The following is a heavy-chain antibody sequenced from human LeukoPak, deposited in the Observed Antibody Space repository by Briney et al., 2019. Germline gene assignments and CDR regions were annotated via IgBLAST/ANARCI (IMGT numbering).Heavy chain of an antibody. D-gene: IGHD6-6*01. CDR1: GFSLSTRGVG. Sequence: SGPTLVKPTQTLTLTCTFSGFSLSTRGVGVGWIRQPPGKALEWLALIYWDDDKRYSPSLKSRLTVTKDTSKNQVVLTMTNMDPVDTATYYCAHQSALYNWFDPWGQGTLVTVSS. CDR3: AHQSALYNWFDP. J-gene: IGHJ5*02. V-gene: IGHV2-5*02. CDR2: IYWDDDK.